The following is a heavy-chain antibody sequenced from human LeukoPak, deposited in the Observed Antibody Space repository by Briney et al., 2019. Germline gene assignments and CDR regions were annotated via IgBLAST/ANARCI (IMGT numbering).Heavy chain of an antibody. V-gene: IGHV3-30*02. CDR1: GFTFSSYG. CDR2: IRYDGSNK. J-gene: IGHJ6*02. D-gene: IGHD3-10*01. CDR3: AKRGHYYGPGTLVPRGHGMDV. Sequence: GGSLRLSCAASGFTFSSYGMHWVRQAPGKGLEWVAFIRYDGSNKYYADSVKGRFTISRGNSKNTLYLQMNSLRAEDTAVYYCAKRGHYYGPGTLVPRGHGMDVWGQGTTVTVSS.